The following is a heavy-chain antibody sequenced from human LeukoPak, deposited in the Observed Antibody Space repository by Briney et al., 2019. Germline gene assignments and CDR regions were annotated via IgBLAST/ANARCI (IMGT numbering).Heavy chain of an antibody. V-gene: IGHV4-59*01. CDR2: IFYSGST. J-gene: IGHJ5*02. CDR1: GGSITGYY. Sequence: SETLSLTCTVSGGSITGYYWNWIRQPPGKGLEWIGYIFYSGSTNYNPSLKSRVTISVDTSKNQFSLNLSSVTAADTAVYYCARAPSGYTSSRGCFDPWGQGTLVTVSS. D-gene: IGHD6-13*01. CDR3: ARAPSGYTSSRGCFDP.